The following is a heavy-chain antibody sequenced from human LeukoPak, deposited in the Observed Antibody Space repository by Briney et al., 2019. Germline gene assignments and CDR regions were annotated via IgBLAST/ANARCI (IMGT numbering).Heavy chain of an antibody. CDR1: GFTFSSYA. J-gene: IGHJ4*02. CDR3: AKDKGVYPGYYFDY. Sequence: PGGSLRLSCAASGFTFSSYAMSWVRQAPGKGLEWVSYLSGSGGSTYSADSVEGRCTISRDNSKNTLFLQMNSRRAEDTAVYYCAKDKGVYPGYYFDYWGQGTLVTVSS. V-gene: IGHV3-23*01. CDR2: LSGSGGST. D-gene: IGHD5/OR15-5a*01.